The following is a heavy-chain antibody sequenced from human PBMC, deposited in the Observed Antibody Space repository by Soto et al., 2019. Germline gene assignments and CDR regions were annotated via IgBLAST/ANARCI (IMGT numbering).Heavy chain of an antibody. V-gene: IGHV3-23*01. J-gene: IGHJ5*02. D-gene: IGHD1-26*01. Sequence: EVQLLESGGDLVQPGGSLRVSCVASGFSFSNYAMSWVRQAPGKGLEWVSGIRGSGTETHYADSVKGRFTISRDNSKNTVYLEMRSLHVGDTAVYYCARSEGAEGVVWFDTWGQGTLVTVSS. CDR2: IRGSGTET. CDR3: ARSEGAEGVVWFDT. CDR1: GFSFSNYA.